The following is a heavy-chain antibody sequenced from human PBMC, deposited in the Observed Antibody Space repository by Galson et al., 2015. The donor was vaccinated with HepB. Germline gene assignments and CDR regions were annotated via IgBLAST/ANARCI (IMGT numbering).Heavy chain of an antibody. J-gene: IGHJ4*02. CDR2: ISYDGSKK. CDR3: ARDSPGIAVAGTLDC. Sequence: SLRLSCAASGFTFSTYSMHWVRQAPGKGLEWVAVISYDGSKKNYADSVKGRFTISRDNFKNLLFLHMNSLRAEDTSVYYCARDSPGIAVAGTLDCWGQGTLVTVSS. CDR1: GFTFSTYS. V-gene: IGHV3-30-3*01. D-gene: IGHD6-19*01.